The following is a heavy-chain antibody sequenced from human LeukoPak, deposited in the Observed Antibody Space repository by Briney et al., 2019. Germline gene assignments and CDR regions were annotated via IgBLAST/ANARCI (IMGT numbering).Heavy chain of an antibody. V-gene: IGHV3-66*01. J-gene: IGHJ4*02. CDR1: GFTVSSNY. CDR2: IYSGGST. Sequence: GGSLRLSCAASGFTVSSNYMSWVRQAPGKGLEWVSVIYSGGSTYYAHSVKGRFTISRDNSKNTLYLQMNSLRAEDTAVYYCARGVVAAAGTDYYFDYWGQGTLGTVSS. CDR3: ARGVVAAAGTDYYFDY. D-gene: IGHD6-13*01.